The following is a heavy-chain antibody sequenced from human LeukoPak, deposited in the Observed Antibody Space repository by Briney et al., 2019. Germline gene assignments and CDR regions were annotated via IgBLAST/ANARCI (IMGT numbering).Heavy chain of an antibody. D-gene: IGHD6-6*01. Sequence: GGSLRLSCGASGFTFNTYSMHWVRQAPGKGLEWVSGISWNSGSIGYADSVKGRFTISRDNSKNTLYLQMNSLRAEDTAVYYCAKDPRFSSQFDYWGQGTLVTVSS. CDR3: AKDPRFSSQFDY. J-gene: IGHJ4*02. V-gene: IGHV3-9*01. CDR2: ISWNSGSI. CDR1: GFTFNTYS.